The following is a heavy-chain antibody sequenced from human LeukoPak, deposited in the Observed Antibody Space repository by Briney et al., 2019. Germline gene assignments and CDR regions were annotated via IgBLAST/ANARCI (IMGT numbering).Heavy chain of an antibody. Sequence: GRSLRLSCAASGFTFDDYAMPWVRQAPGKGLEWVSGISWNSGSIGYADSVKGRFTISRDNAKNSLYLQMNSLRAEDTALYYCAKDRYGSASRGVFDYWGQGTLVTVSS. D-gene: IGHD3-10*01. CDR3: AKDRYGSASRGVFDY. J-gene: IGHJ4*02. CDR2: ISWNSGSI. CDR1: GFTFDDYA. V-gene: IGHV3-9*01.